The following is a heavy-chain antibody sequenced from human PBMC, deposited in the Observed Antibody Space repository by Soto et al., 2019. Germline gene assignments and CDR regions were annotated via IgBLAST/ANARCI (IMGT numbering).Heavy chain of an antibody. CDR2: INPSGGST. J-gene: IGHJ4*02. CDR3: ARATSTVTIDY. D-gene: IGHD4-17*01. CDR1: GYTFTSYY. Sequence: QVQLVQSGAEVKKPGASVKVSCKASGYTFTSYYMHWVRQAPGKGLEWMGIINPSGGSTSYAQKFQGRVTMTRDTSTSTVYMELSSLRSEDTAVYYCARATSTVTIDYWGQGTLVTVSS. V-gene: IGHV1-46*03.